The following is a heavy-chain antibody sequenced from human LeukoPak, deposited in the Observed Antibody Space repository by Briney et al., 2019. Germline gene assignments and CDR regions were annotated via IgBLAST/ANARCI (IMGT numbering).Heavy chain of an antibody. V-gene: IGHV3-23*01. CDR1: GFTFYSYA. CDR3: AKAPWSGYHYFGY. D-gene: IGHD3-3*01. Sequence: GGSLRLSCAASGFTFYSYAMSWVRQAPGKGLEWVSAISGSGDASFYADSVKGRFTISRDNSKNTLYLHMNSLRAEDTAVYYCAKAPWSGYHYFGYWGQETLLTVSS. CDR2: ISGSGDAS. J-gene: IGHJ4*02.